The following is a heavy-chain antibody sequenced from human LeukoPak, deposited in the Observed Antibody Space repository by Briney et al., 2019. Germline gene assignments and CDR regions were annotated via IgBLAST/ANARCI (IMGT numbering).Heavy chain of an antibody. J-gene: IGHJ4*02. Sequence: GESLKISCKGSGYSFTSYWIGWVRQMPGKGLEWMGIIYPGDSDTRYSPSFQGQVTISADKSISTAYLQWSSLKASDTAMYYCARPGYGSFSEWAFFDYWGQGTLVTVSS. V-gene: IGHV5-51*01. CDR1: GYSFTSYW. D-gene: IGHD5-18*01. CDR3: ARPGYGSFSEWAFFDY. CDR2: IYPGDSDT.